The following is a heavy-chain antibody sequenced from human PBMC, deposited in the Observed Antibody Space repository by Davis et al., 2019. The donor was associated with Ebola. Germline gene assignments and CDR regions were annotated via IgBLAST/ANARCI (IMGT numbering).Heavy chain of an antibody. Sequence: GESLKISCTDSVITFSSYAMTWVRQAPGKGLEWVSAISGSGGSTYYADPVKDRFTISRDNSKNTMYLQMSSLRLEDTAVYHCAKDRRFFDFSFVFANWGQGTLVRVSS. D-gene: IGHD3-3*01. CDR3: AKDRRFFDFSFVFAN. CDR2: ISGSGGST. CDR1: VITFSSYA. V-gene: IGHV3-23*01. J-gene: IGHJ4*02.